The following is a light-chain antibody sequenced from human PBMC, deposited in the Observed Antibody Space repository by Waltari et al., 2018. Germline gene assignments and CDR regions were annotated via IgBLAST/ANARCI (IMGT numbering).Light chain of an antibody. CDR2: DVT. J-gene: IGLJ1*01. V-gene: IGLV2-11*01. CDR1: SSDVGGYNY. Sequence: QSALTQPRSVSGSPGQSVTISCTGTSSDVGGYNYVSWYQQHPGKAPKLIIYDVTKRPSGVPVRLSGSKSGNTASLTISGLQAEDEADYYCCSYAARYTFVFGTGTKVTVL. CDR3: CSYAARYTFV.